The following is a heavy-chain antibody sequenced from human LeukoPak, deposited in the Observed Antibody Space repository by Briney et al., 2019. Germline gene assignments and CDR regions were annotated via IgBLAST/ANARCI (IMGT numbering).Heavy chain of an antibody. D-gene: IGHD2-21*01. CDR2: INAGNGNT. Sequence: ASVKVSCKASGYTFTSYAMHWVRQAPGQRPEWMGWINAGNGNTKYSQKFQGRVTITRDTSASTAYMDLSSLRSEDTAMYYCARRLGRSFDYWGQGTLVTVSS. CDR3: ARRLGRSFDY. V-gene: IGHV1-3*01. CDR1: GYTFTSYA. J-gene: IGHJ4*02.